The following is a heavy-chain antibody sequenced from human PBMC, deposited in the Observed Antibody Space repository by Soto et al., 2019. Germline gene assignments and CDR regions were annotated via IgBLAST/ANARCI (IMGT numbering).Heavy chain of an antibody. D-gene: IGHD2-15*01. CDR3: AREYCSGGSCYYYYYMDV. V-gene: IGHV3-74*01. J-gene: IGHJ6*03. CDR1: GFTFSSYW. Sequence: AGGSLRLSCAASGFTFSSYWMHWVRQAPGKGLVWVSRINSDGSSTSYADSVKGRFTISRDNAKNTLYLQMNSLRAEDTAVYYCAREYCSGGSCYYYYYMDVWGKGTTVTVSS. CDR2: INSDGSST.